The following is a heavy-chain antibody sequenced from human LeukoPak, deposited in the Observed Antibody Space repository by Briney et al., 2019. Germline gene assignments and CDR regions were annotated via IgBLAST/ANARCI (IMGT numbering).Heavy chain of an antibody. Sequence: GASVKVSCKASGYTFTSYDINWVRQATGQGLEWMGWMNPNSGNTGYAQKFQGRVTITRNTSISTAYMELRSLRSDDTAVYYCARARYDYVWGSYRSSETFDYWGQGTLVTVSS. J-gene: IGHJ4*02. CDR1: GYTFTSYD. CDR2: MNPNSGNT. D-gene: IGHD3-16*02. CDR3: ARARYDYVWGSYRSSETFDY. V-gene: IGHV1-8*03.